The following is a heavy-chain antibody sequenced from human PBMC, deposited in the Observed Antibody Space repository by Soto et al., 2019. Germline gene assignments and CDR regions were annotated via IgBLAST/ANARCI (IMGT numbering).Heavy chain of an antibody. V-gene: IGHV3-30*18. CDR1: GFTFSSYG. CDR3: AKDPGIAVAGTHGNAFDI. J-gene: IGHJ3*02. CDR2: ISYDGSNK. D-gene: IGHD6-19*01. Sequence: GGSLRLSCAASGFTFSSYGMHWVRQAPGKGLEWVAVISYDGSNKYYADSVKGRFTISRDNSKNTLYLQMNSLRAEDTAVYYCAKDPGIAVAGTHGNAFDIWGQGTMVTVS.